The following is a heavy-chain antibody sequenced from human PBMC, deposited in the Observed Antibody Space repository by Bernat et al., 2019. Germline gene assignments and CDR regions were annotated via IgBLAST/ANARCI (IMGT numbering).Heavy chain of an antibody. J-gene: IGHJ4*02. V-gene: IGHV3-21*01. CDR1: GFTFSNYN. D-gene: IGHD3-16*01. CDR3: VRDWVGDTVSF. Sequence: EVHLVESGGGLVRPGGSLRLSCAASGFTFSNYNMNWVRQAPGKGLEWVSCITSSSTYINYGDSVKGRFTISRDNAKNSLYLQMNSLRAEDTAVYYCVRDWVGDTVSFWGQGTLVTVSS. CDR2: ITSSSTYI.